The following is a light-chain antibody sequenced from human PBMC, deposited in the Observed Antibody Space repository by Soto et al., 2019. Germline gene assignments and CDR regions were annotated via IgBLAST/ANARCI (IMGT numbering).Light chain of an antibody. V-gene: IGKV3-15*01. CDR1: QSVTSN. J-gene: IGKJ1*01. CDR2: GTS. Sequence: EVVMTQSPAPLSVSPGERATLSCRASQSVTSNLAWYQQNPGQAPRLLIYGTSTRATGIPARFSGSGSGTEFTLTISSLQSEDFAVYYCQQYNIWPWTFGQGTEVEVK. CDR3: QQYNIWPWT.